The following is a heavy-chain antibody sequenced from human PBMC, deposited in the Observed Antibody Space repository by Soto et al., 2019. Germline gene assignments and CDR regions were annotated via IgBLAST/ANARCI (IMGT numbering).Heavy chain of an antibody. CDR1: GGTVSDKTYY. V-gene: IGHV4-61*01. CDR2: VYSSGTT. Sequence: PSETLSLTCSVSGGTVSDKTYYWSWIRQPPGRRLEWSGYVYSSGTTNYNPALKSRVTISVDLAKNRFSLRLSSVTTADTALYYCARTTAVPNTLRSRYFFDYWGQGTLVTVSS. CDR3: ARTTAVPNTLRSRYFFDY. J-gene: IGHJ4*02. D-gene: IGHD4-17*01.